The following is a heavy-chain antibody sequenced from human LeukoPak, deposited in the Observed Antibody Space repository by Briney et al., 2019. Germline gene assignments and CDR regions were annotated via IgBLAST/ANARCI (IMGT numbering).Heavy chain of an antibody. J-gene: IGHJ4*02. Sequence: GASVKVSCKASGDTFSSFAISWVRQAPGQGLEWMGGIIPIFGTANYAQKFQGRVTITADKSTTTAYMELSNLRSEDTAVYYCARRIGLLTGRYFDYWGQGTLVTVSS. V-gene: IGHV1-69*06. D-gene: IGHD3-9*01. CDR3: ARRIGLLTGRYFDY. CDR1: GDTFSSFA. CDR2: IIPIFGTA.